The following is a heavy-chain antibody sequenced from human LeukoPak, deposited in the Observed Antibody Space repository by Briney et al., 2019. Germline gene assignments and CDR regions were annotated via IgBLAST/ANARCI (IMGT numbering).Heavy chain of an antibody. CDR3: ARHQLRYCSGGSCYSGTTYYYYGMDV. J-gene: IGHJ6*02. D-gene: IGHD2-15*01. Sequence: SETLSLTCTVSGGSISSYYWSWIRQPAGKGLEWIGRIYTSGSTNYNPSLKSRVTISVDTSKNQFSLKLSSVTAADTAVYYCARHQLRYCSGGSCYSGTTYYYYGMDVWGQGTTVTVSS. V-gene: IGHV4-4*07. CDR1: GGSISSYY. CDR2: IYTSGST.